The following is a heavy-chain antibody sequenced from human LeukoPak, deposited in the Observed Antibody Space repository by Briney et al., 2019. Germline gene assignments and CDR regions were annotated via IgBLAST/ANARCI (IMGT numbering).Heavy chain of an antibody. CDR2: INPSGGST. CDR1: GYTFTSYY. CDR3: ARDYCSSTSCHMGNWFDP. D-gene: IGHD2-2*01. Sequence: ASVKVSCKASGYTFTSYYMHWVRQAPGQGLEWMGIINPSGGSTSYAQKFQGRVTMSVDTSKNQFSLKLSSVTAADTAVYYCARDYCSSTSCHMGNWFDPWGQGTLVTVSS. V-gene: IGHV1-46*01. J-gene: IGHJ5*02.